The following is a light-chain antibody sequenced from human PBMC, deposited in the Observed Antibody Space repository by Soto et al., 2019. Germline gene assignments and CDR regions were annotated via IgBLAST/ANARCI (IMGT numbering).Light chain of an antibody. J-gene: IGLJ1*01. CDR1: SSNIGAGYD. Sequence: QSVLTQPPSVSGAPGQRVTISCTGSSSNIGAGYDVHWYQQLPGTAPKLLIYHNSNRPSGVPDRFSGSKSGTSASLAITGLQAEDEADYYCQSYDSSLSGSRVFGTGTKVIVL. CDR3: QSYDSSLSGSRV. V-gene: IGLV1-40*01. CDR2: HNS.